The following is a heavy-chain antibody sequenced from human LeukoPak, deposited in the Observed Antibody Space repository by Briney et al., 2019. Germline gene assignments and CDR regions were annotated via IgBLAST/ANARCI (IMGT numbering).Heavy chain of an antibody. V-gene: IGHV3-21*01. CDR2: ISSSSSYI. J-gene: IGHJ4*02. D-gene: IGHD1-26*01. CDR1: GFTFSSYS. CDR3: ARDSKGATRPFDY. Sequence: PGGSLRLSCAASGFTFSSYSMNWVRPAPGKGLEWVSSISSSSSYIYYADSVKGRFTISRDNAKNSLYLQMNSLRAEDTAVYYCARDSKGATRPFDYWGQGTLVTVSS.